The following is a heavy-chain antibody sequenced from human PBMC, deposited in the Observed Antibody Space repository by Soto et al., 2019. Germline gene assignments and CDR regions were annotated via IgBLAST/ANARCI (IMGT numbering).Heavy chain of an antibody. CDR3: ARDSPFGNIAARPLEFDY. CDR2: ISYDGSNK. Sequence: QVQLVESGGGVVQPGRSLRLSCAASGFTFSSYAMHWVRQAPGKGLEWVAVISYDGSNKYYADSVKGRFTISRDNSKNTLYLQMTSLRAEDTAVYYCARDSPFGNIAARPLEFDYWGQGTLVTVSS. D-gene: IGHD6-6*01. V-gene: IGHV3-30-3*01. CDR1: GFTFSSYA. J-gene: IGHJ4*02.